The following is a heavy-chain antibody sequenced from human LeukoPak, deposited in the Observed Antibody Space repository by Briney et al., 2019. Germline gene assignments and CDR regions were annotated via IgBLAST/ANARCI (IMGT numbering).Heavy chain of an antibody. CDR1: GGSISSSY. Sequence: SETLSLTCTVSGGSISSSYWSWIRQPTGKGLDWIGYVSHSGGTNYKPSLKSRVTISVDTSKRQFSLKLSSVTAADTAVYYCARSFDSAYYYMDVWGKGTTVTVS. CDR3: ARSFDSAYYYMDV. V-gene: IGHV4-59*08. CDR2: VSHSGGT. J-gene: IGHJ6*03. D-gene: IGHD3-10*01.